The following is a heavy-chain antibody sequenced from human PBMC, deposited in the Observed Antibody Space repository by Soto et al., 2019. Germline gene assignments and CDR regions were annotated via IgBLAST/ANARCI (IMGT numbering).Heavy chain of an antibody. CDR3: ARNDIAAAGYYYYGMDV. Sequence: GASVKVSCKASGGTFSSYAISWVRQAPGQGLEWMGGIIPIFGTANYAQKFQGRVTITADESTSTAYMELSSLRSEDTAVYYCARNDIAAAGYYYYGMDVWGQGATVTVSS. CDR2: IIPIFGTA. D-gene: IGHD6-13*01. CDR1: GGTFSSYA. J-gene: IGHJ6*02. V-gene: IGHV1-69*13.